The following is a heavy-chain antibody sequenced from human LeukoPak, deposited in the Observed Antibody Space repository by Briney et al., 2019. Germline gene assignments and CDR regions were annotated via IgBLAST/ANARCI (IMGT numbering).Heavy chain of an antibody. CDR3: AKDYDFSSGYYSPTRGYFDY. J-gene: IGHJ4*02. Sequence: GESLRLSXAVSGFTFSSSGMHWVRQAPGKGLEWVAFIRFNGSNKYYADFVKGRLTISRDNSKNTLYLQMNSLRAEDAAVYYCAKDYDFSSGYYSPTRGYFDYWGQGTLVTVSS. D-gene: IGHD3-3*01. V-gene: IGHV3-30*02. CDR1: GFTFSSSG. CDR2: IRFNGSNK.